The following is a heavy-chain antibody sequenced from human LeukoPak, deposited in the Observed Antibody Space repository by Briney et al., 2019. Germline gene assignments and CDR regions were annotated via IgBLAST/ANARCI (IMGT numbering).Heavy chain of an antibody. CDR3: VKRSRDGYNSPLDN. D-gene: IGHD5-24*01. V-gene: IGHV3-23*01. CDR2: ISGSGGET. J-gene: IGHJ4*01. CDR1: RFTFSSYA. Sequence: GGSLRLSCAASRFTFSSYAMNWVRQAPGKGPEWVSQISGSGGETYYADSVQGRFTISRDNSENRLYLQMNSLRAEDTAVYYCVKRSRDGYNSPLDNWGQGTLVTVSS.